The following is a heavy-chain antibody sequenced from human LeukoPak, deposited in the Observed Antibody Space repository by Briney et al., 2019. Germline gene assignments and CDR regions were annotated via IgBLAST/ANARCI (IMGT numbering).Heavy chain of an antibody. CDR3: TRAGKPPYFDY. CDR1: EFTFSRYA. CDR2: ISGSGVNT. Sequence: GGSLRLSCAASEFTFSRYAMNWVRQAPGKGLEWVSGISGSGVNTYYADSVRGRFTISRDNSKNTLYLQMNSLRAEDTAVYYCTRAGKPPYFDYWGQGTLVIVSS. V-gene: IGHV3-23*01. J-gene: IGHJ4*02.